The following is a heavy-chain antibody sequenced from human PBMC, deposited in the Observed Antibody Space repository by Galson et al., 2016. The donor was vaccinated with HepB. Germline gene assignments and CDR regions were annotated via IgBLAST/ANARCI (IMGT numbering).Heavy chain of an antibody. Sequence: SVKVSCKASGGSFTNDGITWVRQAPGQGLEYMGGLIPIIITPHYAEKFLGRLIITADQPTSTTYMELSSLTSEDTAVYYCARGPGPLQWLDYWGQGTLVTVSS. D-gene: IGHD3-22*01. CDR2: LIPIIITP. CDR1: GGSFTNDG. CDR3: ARGPGPLQWLDY. J-gene: IGHJ4*02. V-gene: IGHV1-69*13.